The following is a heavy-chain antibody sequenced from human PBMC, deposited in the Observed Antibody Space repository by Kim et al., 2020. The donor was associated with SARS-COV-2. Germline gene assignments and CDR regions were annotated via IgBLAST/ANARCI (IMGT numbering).Heavy chain of an antibody. Sequence: SNKYYADSVKGPFTISRDNSKNTLYLQMNSLRAEDTAVYYCAKGFHDYGDYWGQGTLVTVSS. D-gene: IGHD3-3*01. CDR3: AKGFHDYGDY. CDR2: SNK. V-gene: IGHV3-33*06. J-gene: IGHJ4*02.